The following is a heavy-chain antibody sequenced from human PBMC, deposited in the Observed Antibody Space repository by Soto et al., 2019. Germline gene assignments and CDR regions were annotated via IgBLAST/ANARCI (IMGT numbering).Heavy chain of an antibody. CDR2: ISYDGSNK. J-gene: IGHJ5*02. CDR1: GFTFSSYA. CDR3: ARDPSAAGNP. Sequence: QVQLVESGGGVVQPGRSLRLSCAASGFTFSSYAMHWVRQAPGKGLEWVAVISYDGSNKYYADSVKGRFTIARDNSKNTLYQQMNSLRAEDTAVYYCARDPSAAGNPWGQGTLVTVSS. D-gene: IGHD6-13*01. V-gene: IGHV3-30-3*01.